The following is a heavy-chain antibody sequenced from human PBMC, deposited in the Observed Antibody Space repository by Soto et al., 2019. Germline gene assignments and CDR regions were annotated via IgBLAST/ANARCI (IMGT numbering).Heavy chain of an antibody. CDR1: GFTFSSYW. CDR3: ARDPRTIVVGPAATGSGY. Sequence: PGGSLRLSCAASGFTFSSYWLSWVRQGPWKGLEWVANIKRDGSEEYYVDSVKGPFTKSRDNPNNSLYLQMNSMSAEDTALYHCARDPRTIVVGPAATGSGYCGPANLVTVSS. J-gene: IGHJ4*02. D-gene: IGHD2-2*01. V-gene: IGHV3-7*03. CDR2: IKRDGSEE.